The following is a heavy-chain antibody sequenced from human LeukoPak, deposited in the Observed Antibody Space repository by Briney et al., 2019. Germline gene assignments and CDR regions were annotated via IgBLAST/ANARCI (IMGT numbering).Heavy chain of an antibody. CDR1: GLTVSSNY. Sequence: GSLRLSCAASGLTVSSNYMSWVRQAPGKGLEWVSVIYSGGSTYHADSVKGRFSISRDNSKNTLFLQMNSLRAEDTAVYYCASGPSGYVVGNVWGQGTTVTVSS. CDR3: ASGPSGYVVGNV. D-gene: IGHD5-12*01. CDR2: IYSGGST. V-gene: IGHV3-66*01. J-gene: IGHJ6*02.